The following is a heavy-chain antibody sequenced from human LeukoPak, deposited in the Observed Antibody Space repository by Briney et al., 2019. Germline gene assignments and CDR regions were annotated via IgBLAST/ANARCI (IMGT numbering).Heavy chain of an antibody. D-gene: IGHD6-19*01. CDR1: GGSISSYY. J-gene: IGHJ4*02. CDR2: IYYSGST. V-gene: IGHV4-59*01. CDR3: AGQWLAEGDTEDC. Sequence: SETLSLTCTVSGGSISSYYWSWIRQPPGKGLEWIGYIYYSGSTNYNPSLKSRVTISVDTSKNQFSLKLSSVTAADTAVYYCAGQWLAEGDTEDCWGQGTLVTVSS.